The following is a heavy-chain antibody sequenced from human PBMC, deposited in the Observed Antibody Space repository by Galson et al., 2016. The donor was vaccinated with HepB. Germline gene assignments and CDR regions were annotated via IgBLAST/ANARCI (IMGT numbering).Heavy chain of an antibody. CDR1: TYNFTMFY. V-gene: IGHV5-10-1*01. CDR2: IDPSDTAT. D-gene: IGHD1/OR15-1a*01. J-gene: IGHJ1*01. CDR3: VSSPFRGDSYPRVEQ. Sequence: QSGAEVKKPGESLRISCQGSTYNFTMFYLTWVRQMSGKGLEWMGRIDPSDTATYYGPSFQGHVTISADRSIATAYLQWSSLKTSDTAMYYCVSSPFRGDSYPRVEQWGQGTLVTVSS.